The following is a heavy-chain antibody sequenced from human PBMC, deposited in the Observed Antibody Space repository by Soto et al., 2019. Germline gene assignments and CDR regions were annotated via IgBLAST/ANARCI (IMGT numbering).Heavy chain of an antibody. D-gene: IGHD1-26*01. J-gene: IGHJ6*02. CDR1: GYSITSGYN. CDR3: AREEGGSRGMDV. V-gene: IGHV4-38-2*01. Sequence: SETLSLTCVVAGYSITSGYNWGFIRQPPGKGLEWIGTIYYGGNTNYNPSLKSRVTISVDTSKNQFSLQLSSVTAADTAVYYCAREEGGSRGMDVWGQGTTVTVSS. CDR2: IYYGGNT.